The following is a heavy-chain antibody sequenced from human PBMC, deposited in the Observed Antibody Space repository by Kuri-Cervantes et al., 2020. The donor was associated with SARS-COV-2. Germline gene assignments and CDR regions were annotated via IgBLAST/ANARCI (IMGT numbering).Heavy chain of an antibody. CDR3: ARRYNWNDGDYFDY. D-gene: IGHD1-20*01. CDR1: GGSFSGYY. Sequence: GSLRLSCAVYGGSFSGYYWSWIRQPPGKGLEWIGSIYYSGSTYYNPSLKSRVTISVDTSKNQFSLKLSSVTAADTAVYYCARRYNWNDGDYFDYWGQGTLVTVSS. V-gene: IGHV4-34*01. J-gene: IGHJ4*02. CDR2: IYYSGST.